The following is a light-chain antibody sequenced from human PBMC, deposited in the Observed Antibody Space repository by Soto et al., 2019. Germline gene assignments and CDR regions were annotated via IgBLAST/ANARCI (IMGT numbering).Light chain of an antibody. CDR3: QQYDNSSPAYT. CDR1: QSVTFNY. CDR2: GAS. J-gene: IGKJ2*01. V-gene: IGKV3-20*01. Sequence: EIVLTQSPGTLSLSPGERATLSCRASQSVTFNYLALYQQKPGQAPGLLIYGASSSAPVLPDRFSGSGSGTDFTLTISRREPEAVAVYYCQQYDNSSPAYTFGQGTKLEIK.